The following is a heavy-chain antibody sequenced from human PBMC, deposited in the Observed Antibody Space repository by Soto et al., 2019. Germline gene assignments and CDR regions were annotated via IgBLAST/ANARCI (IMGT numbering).Heavy chain of an antibody. CDR1: GFTFSAYA. V-gene: IGHV3-23*01. CDR3: ARQDYSTTWYLNY. D-gene: IGHD6-13*01. CDR2: ISGSAGAT. J-gene: IGHJ4*02. Sequence: GGSLRLSCAAAGFTFSAYAMTWVRQAPGKGLEWVSVISGSAGATYYADSVKGRFTISRDNSKNTLYLQMNSLRAEDTAVYYCARQDYSTTWYLNYWGQGTLVTVSS.